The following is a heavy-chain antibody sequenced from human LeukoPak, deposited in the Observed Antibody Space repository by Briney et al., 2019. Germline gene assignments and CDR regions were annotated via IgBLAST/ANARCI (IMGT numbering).Heavy chain of an antibody. CDR3: AREEALGSGSFDY. CDR1: GGSISTYY. V-gene: IGHV4-59*01. D-gene: IGHD1-26*01. J-gene: IGHJ4*02. Sequence: SETLSLTCTVSGGSISTYYWSWIRQPPGKGLEWIGYIYYSGSTSYNPSLKSRVTISVDTSKNQFSLKLSSVTATDTAVYYCAREEALGSGSFDYWGQGTLVTVSS. CDR2: IYYSGST.